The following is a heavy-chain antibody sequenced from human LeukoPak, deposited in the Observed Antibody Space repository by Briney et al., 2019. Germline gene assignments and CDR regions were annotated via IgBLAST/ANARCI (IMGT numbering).Heavy chain of an antibody. CDR2: INPNSGGT. D-gene: IGHD3-10*01. V-gene: IGHV1-2*02. Sequence: ASVKVSCKASGYTFTGYYMHWVRQAPGQGIEWMGWINPNSGGTNYAQKFQGRVTMTGDTSISTAYMELSRLRSDDTAVYYCARDSWERGSGSYLIAYWGQGTLVTVSS. CDR1: GYTFTGYY. CDR3: ARDSWERGSGSYLIAY. J-gene: IGHJ4*02.